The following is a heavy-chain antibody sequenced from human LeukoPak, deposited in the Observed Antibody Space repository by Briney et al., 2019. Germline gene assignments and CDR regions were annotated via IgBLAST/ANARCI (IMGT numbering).Heavy chain of an antibody. V-gene: IGHV3-48*03. CDR2: FAGSDTTK. CDR3: TTLGYHLDS. D-gene: IGHD3-22*01. J-gene: IGHJ4*02. CDR1: GFDFGAHE. Sequence: GGSLRLSCAASGFDFGAHEMNWVRQAPGKGLEWVAYFAGSDTTKYYADSVRGRFTITRDNAKNSLYLQMNSLRAEDTALYYCTTLGYHLDSWGQGTLVTVSS.